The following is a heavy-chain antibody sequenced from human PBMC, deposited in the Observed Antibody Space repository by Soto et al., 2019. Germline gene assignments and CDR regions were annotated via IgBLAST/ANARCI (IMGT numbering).Heavy chain of an antibody. J-gene: IGHJ4*02. CDR3: ARDRLVSPGGD. CDR2: IIPILGIA. D-gene: IGHD1-26*01. V-gene: IGHV1-69*08. CDR1: GGTFSSYT. Sequence: QVQLVQSGAEVKKPGSSVNVSCKASGGTFSSYTISWVRQAPGQGLEWMGRIIPILGIANYAQKFQGRVTITADKSTSTAYMELSSLRSEDTAVYYCARDRLVSPGGDWGQGTLVTVSS.